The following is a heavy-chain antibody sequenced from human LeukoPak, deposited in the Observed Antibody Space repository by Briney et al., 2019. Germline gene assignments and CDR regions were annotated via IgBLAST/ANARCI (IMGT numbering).Heavy chain of an antibody. Sequence: ASVNVSCKASGGTFSSYAISWVRQAPGQGLEWMGGIIPIFGTANYAQKFQGRVTITADESTSTAYMELSSLRSEDTAVYYCATLYCSSTSCFHYYYGMDVWGQGTTVTVSS. CDR3: ATLYCSSTSCFHYYYGMDV. CDR2: IIPIFGTA. V-gene: IGHV1-69*13. J-gene: IGHJ6*02. D-gene: IGHD2-2*01. CDR1: GGTFSSYA.